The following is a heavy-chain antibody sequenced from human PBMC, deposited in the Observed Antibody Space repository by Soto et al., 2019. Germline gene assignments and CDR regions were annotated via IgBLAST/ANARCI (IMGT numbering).Heavy chain of an antibody. J-gene: IGHJ6*03. Sequence: EVQLVESGGGLVQPGGSLRLSCAASGFTFSSYWLHWVRQAPGKGLMWVSRIKSDGITTNYADSVKGRFTISRDKARNSVYLQMNSLRGDDTAVYFGGRGALYAFYLDVWGKGTTVTVSS. CDR2: IKSDGITT. V-gene: IGHV3-74*01. CDR3: GRGALYAFYLDV. D-gene: IGHD3-16*01. CDR1: GFTFSSYW.